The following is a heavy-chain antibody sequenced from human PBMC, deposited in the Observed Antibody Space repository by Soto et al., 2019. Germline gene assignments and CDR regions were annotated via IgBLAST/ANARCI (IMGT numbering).Heavy chain of an antibody. CDR3: TTGSVEGV. J-gene: IGHJ6*02. Sequence: QLVESGGGLVRPGGSLRLSCSASGFSISSAWMNWVRQTPGKGLEWVGRIKTKIEGETTHYAAPVNGRFTVSRDDSKNMLSLQMNSLKADDTALYYCTTGSVEGVWGQGTTVTVSS. CDR2: IKTKIEGETT. CDR1: GFSISSAW. D-gene: IGHD2-15*01. V-gene: IGHV3-15*07.